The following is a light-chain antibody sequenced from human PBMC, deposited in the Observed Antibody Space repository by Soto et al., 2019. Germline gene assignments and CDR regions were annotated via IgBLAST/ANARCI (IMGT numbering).Light chain of an antibody. V-gene: IGKV1-39*01. CDR3: QQSYSSPPIT. Sequence: DIQMTQSPSSLAASLGVRITITCRASQSISRYLNWYQQKPGKAPKLLIHDASSLQSGVPSRFSGSVSGTHFTLTISSLQPEDFANYYCQQSYSSPPITFGQGTRLDSK. J-gene: IGKJ5*01. CDR1: QSISRY. CDR2: DAS.